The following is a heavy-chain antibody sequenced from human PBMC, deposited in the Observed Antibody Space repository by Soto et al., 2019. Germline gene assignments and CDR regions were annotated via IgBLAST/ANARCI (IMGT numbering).Heavy chain of an antibody. V-gene: IGHV4-4*02. Sequence: SETLSLTCAVSGGSLSSSSWWSWVRQPPGKTLEWLGEIFYSGSTKYNPSLNSRVTISADQSKNDFSLRLSSVTTADTAVYYCVHHGGVPYYHDFWGQGMLVTVSS. CDR1: GGSLSSSSW. CDR3: VHHGGVPYYHDF. D-gene: IGHD2-8*01. J-gene: IGHJ4*02. CDR2: IFYSGST.